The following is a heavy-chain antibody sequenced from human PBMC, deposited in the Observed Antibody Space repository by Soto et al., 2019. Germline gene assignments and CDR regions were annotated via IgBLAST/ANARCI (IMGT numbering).Heavy chain of an antibody. CDR3: AKRAAHLTFGGVILHPDYYYMDV. D-gene: IGHD3-16*02. J-gene: IGHJ6*03. CDR1: GFTFSSYA. V-gene: IGHV3-23*01. Sequence: GGSLRLSCAASGFTFSSYAMSWVRQAPGKGLEWVSAISGSGGSTYYADSVKGRFTISRDNSKNTLYLQMNSLRAEDTAVYYCAKRAAHLTFGGVILHPDYYYMDVWGKGTTVTVSS. CDR2: ISGSGGST.